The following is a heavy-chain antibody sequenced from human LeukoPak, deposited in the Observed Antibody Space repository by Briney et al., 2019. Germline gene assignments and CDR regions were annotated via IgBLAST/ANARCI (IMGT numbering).Heavy chain of an antibody. D-gene: IGHD3-10*01. CDR3: ARDRGIWFGQSYYYYMDV. V-gene: IGHV1-69*05. CDR2: IIPIFGTA. CDR1: GGTFSSYA. Sequence: SVKVSCKASGGTFSSYAISWVRQALGQGLEGMGGIIPIFGTANYAQKVQGRVTMTTDTSTSTAYMELRSLRSDDTAVYYCARDRGIWFGQSYYYYMDVWGKGTTVTVSS. J-gene: IGHJ6*03.